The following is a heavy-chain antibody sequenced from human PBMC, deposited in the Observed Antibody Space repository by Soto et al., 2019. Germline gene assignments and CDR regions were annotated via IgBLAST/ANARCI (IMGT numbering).Heavy chain of an antibody. CDR2: INAGNGNT. Sequence: ASVKVSCKASGYTFTSYAMHWVRQAPGQRLEWMGWINAGNGNTKYSQKFQGRVTITGDTSASTAYMELSSLRSEDTAVYYCARVKEGGSTRINMPEDIWGQGTMVSVSS. D-gene: IGHD3-10*01. CDR1: GYTFTSYA. CDR3: ARVKEGGSTRINMPEDI. V-gene: IGHV1-3*01. J-gene: IGHJ3*02.